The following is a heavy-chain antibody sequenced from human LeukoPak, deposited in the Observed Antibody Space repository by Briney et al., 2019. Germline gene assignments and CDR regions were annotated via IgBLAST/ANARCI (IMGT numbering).Heavy chain of an antibody. CDR2: ISSSSSYI. V-gene: IGHV3-21*01. CDR3: ARGDYYGSGTPGH. D-gene: IGHD3-10*01. Sequence: GGSLRLSCAASGFTFSSYSMNWVRQAPGKGLEWVSSISSSSSYIYYADSVKGRFTISRDNAKSSLYQQINSLRAEDTAVYYCARGDYYGSGTPGHWGQGTLVTVSS. CDR1: GFTFSSYS. J-gene: IGHJ4*02.